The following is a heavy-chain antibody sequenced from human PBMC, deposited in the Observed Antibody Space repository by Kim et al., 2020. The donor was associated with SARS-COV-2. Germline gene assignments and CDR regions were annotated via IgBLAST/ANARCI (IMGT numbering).Heavy chain of an antibody. CDR3: ARDLIAVAGPDLDY. D-gene: IGHD6-19*01. Sequence: GGSLRLSCAASGFTFSSYEMNWVRQAPGKGLEWVSYISSSGSTIYYADSVKGRFTISRDNAKNSLYLQMNSLRAEDTAVYYCARDLIAVAGPDLDYWGQGTLVTVSS. CDR2: ISSSGSTI. J-gene: IGHJ4*02. CDR1: GFTFSSYE. V-gene: IGHV3-48*03.